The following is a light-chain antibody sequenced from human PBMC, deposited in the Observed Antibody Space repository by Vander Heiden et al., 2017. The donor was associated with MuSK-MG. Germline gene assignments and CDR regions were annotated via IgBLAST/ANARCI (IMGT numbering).Light chain of an antibody. CDR1: QSIINN. CDR2: DAS. CDR3: LQDKYWPIT. J-gene: IGKJ4*01. Sequence: EIVMTQSPSSLSVSPGETVTLSCRASQSIINNLAWYQQKPVQAPQLLVYDASNSATGVPARFRRSGSGTDLTLTISSVKSEDLTVYYCLQDKYWPITFGRGTRVEIK. V-gene: IGKV3-15*01.